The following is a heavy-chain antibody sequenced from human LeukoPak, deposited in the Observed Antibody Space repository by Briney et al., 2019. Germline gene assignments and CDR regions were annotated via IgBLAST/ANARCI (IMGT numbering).Heavy chain of an antibody. V-gene: IGHV3-23*01. CDR2: ISGSGGST. Sequence: PGGSLRLSCAASGFTLSSYAMSWVRQAPGKGLEWVSAISGSGGSTYYADSVKGRFTISRDNSKNTLYLQMNSLRAEDTAVYYCANSGQYSDKSTDYWGQGTLVTVSS. CDR3: ANSGQYSDKSTDY. D-gene: IGHD6-6*01. CDR1: GFTLSSYA. J-gene: IGHJ4*02.